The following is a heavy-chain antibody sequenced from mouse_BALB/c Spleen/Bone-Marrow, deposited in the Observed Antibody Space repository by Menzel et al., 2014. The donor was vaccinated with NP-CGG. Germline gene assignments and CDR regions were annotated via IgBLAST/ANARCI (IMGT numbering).Heavy chain of an antibody. V-gene: IGHV14-4*02. CDR3: NRFDWYFDV. J-gene: IGHJ1*01. CDR2: IDPENGDT. CDR1: GFNIKDYY. Sequence: EVQLQQPGAELVRSGASVKLSCTASGFNIKDYYMHWVKQRPEQGLEWIGWIDPENGDTEYAPKFQGKATMTADTSSNTAYLQLSSLTSEDTAVYYCNRFDWYFDVWGAGTTVPVSS.